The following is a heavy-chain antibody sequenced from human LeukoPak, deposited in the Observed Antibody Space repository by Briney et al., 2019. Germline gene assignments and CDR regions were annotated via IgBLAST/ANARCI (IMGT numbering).Heavy chain of an antibody. D-gene: IGHD2-21*02. J-gene: IGHJ4*02. CDR3: AKDHDNADYYYYFDS. CDR2: ISATGRER. V-gene: IGHV3-23*01. CDR1: GFSFNTYA. Sequence: GGSLRLSCVASGFSFNTYAMSWVRQAPGKGLEWVSGISATGRERHYTDSVKGRFTISRDNSKNTLRLQMSSLRAEDTALYFCAKDHDNADYYYYFDSWGQGTLVTVSS.